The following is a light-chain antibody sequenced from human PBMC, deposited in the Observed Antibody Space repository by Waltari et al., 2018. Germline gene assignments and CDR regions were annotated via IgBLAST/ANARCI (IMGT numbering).Light chain of an antibody. CDR1: SSDVGTYNL. J-gene: IGLJ1*01. CDR2: EVN. CDR3: CSYAGGSTYV. V-gene: IGLV2-23*02. Sequence: QPALTQPASVSGSPGQSITISCTGTSSDVGTYNLVSWYQQHPGKAPKLMIYEVNKRPSGVSNRFSGSKSGNTASLTISGFQAEDEADYYCCSYAGGSTYVFGTGTKVTVL.